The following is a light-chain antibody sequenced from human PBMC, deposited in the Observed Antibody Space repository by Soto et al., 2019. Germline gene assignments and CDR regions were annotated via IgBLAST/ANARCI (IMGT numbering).Light chain of an antibody. CDR2: LGS. Sequence: DIVMTQSPLSLPVTPGEPASISCRSSQSLLLSNGYNYLDWYLQKPGQSPQLLIYLGSNRASGVTDRFSGSGSGTDFTLRISRVEAEDVGVYYCMQALQTPRAFGPGTKVDIK. V-gene: IGKV2-28*01. CDR3: MQALQTPRA. CDR1: QSLLLSNGYNY. J-gene: IGKJ3*01.